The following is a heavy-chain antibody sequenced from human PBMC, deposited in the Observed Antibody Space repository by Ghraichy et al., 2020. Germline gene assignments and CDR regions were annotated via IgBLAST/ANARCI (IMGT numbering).Heavy chain of an antibody. CDR3: AKSPYSSGWYLDY. J-gene: IGHJ4*02. V-gene: IGHV3-23*01. D-gene: IGHD6-19*01. Sequence: GGSLRLSCAASGFTFSSYAMSWVRQAPGKGLEWVSTITGLGDNTYYADSVKGRFTISRDNSKNTLYLQMNSLRAEDTAVYYCAKSPYSSGWYLDYWGQGTLVTVSS. CDR1: GFTFSSYA. CDR2: ITGLGDNT.